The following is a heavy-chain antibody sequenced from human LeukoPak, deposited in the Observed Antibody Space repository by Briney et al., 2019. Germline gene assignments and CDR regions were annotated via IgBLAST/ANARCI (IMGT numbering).Heavy chain of an antibody. CDR3: ARSRGRSGSYYRGSYYFDY. V-gene: IGHV4-34*01. Sequence: SETLSLTCAVYGGSFSGYYWSWIRQPPGKGLEWIGEINHSGSTNYNPSLKSRVTISVDTSKNQFSLKLSSVTAADTAVYYCARSRGRSGSYYRGSYYFDYWGQGTLVTVSS. CDR1: GGSFSGYY. D-gene: IGHD3-10*01. J-gene: IGHJ4*02. CDR2: INHSGST.